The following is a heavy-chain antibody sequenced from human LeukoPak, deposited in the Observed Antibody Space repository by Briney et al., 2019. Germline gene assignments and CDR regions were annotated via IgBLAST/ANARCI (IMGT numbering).Heavy chain of an antibody. CDR1: GFTFSNYA. D-gene: IGHD1-26*01. Sequence: GGSLRLSCAVSGFTFSNYAMSWVRQAPGKGLEWVSGISGSGDTTRYADSVKGRLTISRDNSKNTLYLQMNSLRAEDTAVYYCAKDYGQWGATVAFDIWGQGTMVTVSS. V-gene: IGHV3-23*01. CDR3: AKDYGQWGATVAFDI. J-gene: IGHJ3*02. CDR2: ISGSGDTT.